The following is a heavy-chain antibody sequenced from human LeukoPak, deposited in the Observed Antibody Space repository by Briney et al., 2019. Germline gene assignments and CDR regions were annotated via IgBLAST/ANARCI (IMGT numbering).Heavy chain of an antibody. CDR3: TRDPYSGSAGYFDF. D-gene: IGHD3-10*01. CDR1: GFTFGDNA. Sequence: PGGSLRLSCTGSGFTFGDNAMSWVRQAPGMGLEWVGFIRSKAYGGTTEYDASVKGRFTISRDDSKSIAYLQMNSLKTEDTAVYYCTRDPYSGSAGYFDFWGQGTLVTVSS. V-gene: IGHV3-49*04. CDR2: IRSKAYGGTT. J-gene: IGHJ4*02.